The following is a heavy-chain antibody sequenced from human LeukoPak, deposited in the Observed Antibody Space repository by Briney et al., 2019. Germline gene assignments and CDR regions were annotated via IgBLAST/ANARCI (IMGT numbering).Heavy chain of an antibody. J-gene: IGHJ4*02. CDR1: GFTFSSYA. Sequence: GGSLRLSCAASGFTFSSYAMSWVRQAPGKGLEWVSAISGSGGSTYYADSVKGRFTIPRDNSKNTLYLQMNSLRAEDTAVYYCADTKWEPTQGYFDYWGQGTLVTVSS. V-gene: IGHV3-23*01. CDR3: ADTKWEPTQGYFDY. D-gene: IGHD1-26*01. CDR2: ISGSGGST.